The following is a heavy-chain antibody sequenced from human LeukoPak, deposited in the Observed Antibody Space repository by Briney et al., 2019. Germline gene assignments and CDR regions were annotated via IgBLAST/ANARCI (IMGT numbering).Heavy chain of an antibody. J-gene: IGHJ5*02. D-gene: IGHD2-15*01. CDR3: ARDSVYLRSGGSWLGGWFDP. Sequence: ASVKVSCKASGYIFTGYGLSWVRQAPGQGLEWMGWISGYNGYTNYAQKVQDRVTMTTDTSTSTAYMELRSLRTDGTAVYYCARDSVYLRSGGSWLGGWFDPWGQGTLVTVSS. CDR2: ISGYNGYT. CDR1: GYIFTGYG. V-gene: IGHV1-18*01.